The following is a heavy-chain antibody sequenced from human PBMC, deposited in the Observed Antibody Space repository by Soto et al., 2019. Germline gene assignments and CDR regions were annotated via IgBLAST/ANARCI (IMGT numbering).Heavy chain of an antibody. CDR1: GYTFTGYD. CDR2: INPNSGGT. J-gene: IGHJ4*02. V-gene: IGHV1-2*02. CDR3: AREGLELRPVDY. Sequence: QVQLVQSGAEVKKPGASVKVSCKASGYTFTGYDMHWVRQAPGQGLEWMGWINPNSGGTSYAQKFQGRVTMTRDTSISTAYMELSRLRSDDTAVYYCAREGLELRPVDYWGQGTLVTVSS. D-gene: IGHD1-7*01.